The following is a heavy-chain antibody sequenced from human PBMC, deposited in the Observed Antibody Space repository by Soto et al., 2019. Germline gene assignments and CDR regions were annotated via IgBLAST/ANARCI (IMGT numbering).Heavy chain of an antibody. CDR3: ATERLGESSGYWYWYFDL. V-gene: IGHV3-15*07. CDR1: AFTLTNAW. Sequence: EVQLVESGGGLVKPGGSLRLSCAASAFTLTNAWISWVRQVPGQGLEWVGRIKSKIDGGTPDYAAPVKGRFTSSNDESHSTVHLHMQSLETEDTAVYYCATERLGESSGYWYWYFDLWGRGTLVTVSS. CDR2: IKSKIDGGTP. J-gene: IGHJ2*01. D-gene: IGHD3-22*01.